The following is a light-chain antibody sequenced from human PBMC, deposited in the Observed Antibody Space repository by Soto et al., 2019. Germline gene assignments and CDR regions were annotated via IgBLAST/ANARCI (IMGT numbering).Light chain of an antibody. V-gene: IGLV2-14*01. Sequence: QSALTQPASVSWSPGQSITISCTGTRSDVGGYKYVSWYQQHPGKAPKLMIYEVSNRPSGVSNRFSGSKSGNTASLTISGLQAEDEADYYCSSYTSSSTLYVFGTGTKLTVL. J-gene: IGLJ1*01. CDR2: EVS. CDR3: SSYTSSSTLYV. CDR1: RSDVGGYKY.